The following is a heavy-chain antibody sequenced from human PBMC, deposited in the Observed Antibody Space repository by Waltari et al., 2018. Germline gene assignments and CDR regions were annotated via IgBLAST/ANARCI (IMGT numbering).Heavy chain of an antibody. CDR2: VDPEDGET. V-gene: IGHV1-69-2*01. CDR3: ATALGDRSSASRAFDI. D-gene: IGHD3-10*01. J-gene: IGHJ3*02. CDR1: GYTFTDYH. Sequence: EVQLLQSGNELKKPGTTVKISCQVSGYTFTDYHRHWVQQAPGKGPHWMGLVDPEDGETIYAEKFQGRVTITADTSTDTAYMELSSLRSEDTAVYYCATALGDRSSASRAFDIWGLGTMITVSS.